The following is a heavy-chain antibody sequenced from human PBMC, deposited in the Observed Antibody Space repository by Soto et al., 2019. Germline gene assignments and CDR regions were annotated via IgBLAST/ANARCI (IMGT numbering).Heavy chain of an antibody. CDR1: GFSFSSYA. CDR2: ISARGGSS. CDR3: AKGSIEYSASVDN. V-gene: IGHV3-23*01. Sequence: DVQLLESGGGLVQPGGSLRLSCAASGFSFSSYAMVWVRQAPGKGLEGVAVISARGGSSYFADSVKGRFTLSRENSKNVLSLEMNSLRAEDTAIYFCAKGSIEYSASVDNWGQGTLVVVSS. D-gene: IGHD5-12*01. J-gene: IGHJ4*02.